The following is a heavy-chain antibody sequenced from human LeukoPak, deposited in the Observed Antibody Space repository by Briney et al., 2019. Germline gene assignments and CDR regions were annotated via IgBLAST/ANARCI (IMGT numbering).Heavy chain of an antibody. D-gene: IGHD3-10*02. CDR3: AELGITMIGGV. Sequence: GGSLRLSCAASGFTFSSYEMNWVRQAPGRGLEGVSYISSSGSTIYYADSVKGRFTISRDNAKNSLYLQMNSLRAEDTAVYYCAELGITMIGGVWGKGTTVTISS. J-gene: IGHJ6*04. CDR2: ISSSGSTI. V-gene: IGHV3-48*03. CDR1: GFTFSSYE.